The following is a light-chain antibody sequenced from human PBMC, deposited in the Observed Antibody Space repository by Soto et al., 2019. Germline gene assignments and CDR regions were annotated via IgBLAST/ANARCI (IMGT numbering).Light chain of an antibody. J-gene: IGLJ2*01. CDR3: LLSFSDGRGI. V-gene: IGLV7-46*01. CDR1: TGPVTSGHY. CDR2: DTS. Sequence: QAVVTQESSLTVSPGGTVTLTCGSSTGPVTSGHYPYRFQQRPGQAPKTLIYDTSSKHSWTPARFSGSLLGGRAALTLAGAQPEDEADYYCLLSFSDGRGIFGGGTKLTVL.